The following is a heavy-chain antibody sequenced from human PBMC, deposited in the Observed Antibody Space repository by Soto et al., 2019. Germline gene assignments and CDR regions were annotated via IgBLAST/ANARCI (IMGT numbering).Heavy chain of an antibody. J-gene: IGHJ6*02. CDR3: NSLKTEDTAVYYCTTPRFLEWLLPYYYGMDV. CDR2: ISYSAST. V-gene: IGHV4-59*01. Sequence: PSETLSLTCTVSGGSISSSYWGWIRQPPGKGLEWIGDISYSASTNYNPSLKSRVTISLDTSKNLFSLDLKSVSSVFRLYLQMNSLKTEDTAVYYCTTPRFLEWLLPYYYGMDVWGQGTTVTVSS. CDR1: GGSISSSY. D-gene: IGHD3-3*01.